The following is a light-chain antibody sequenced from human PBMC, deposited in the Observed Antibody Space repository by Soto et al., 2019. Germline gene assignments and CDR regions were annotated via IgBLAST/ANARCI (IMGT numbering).Light chain of an antibody. CDR1: SSDVGSYNL. J-gene: IGLJ2*01. CDR3: SSFAGSPVV. V-gene: IGLV2-23*01. Sequence: QSVLTQPVSVSGSPGQSITISCTGTSSDVGSYNLVSWYQQHPGKAPKLMIYEGSKRPSGVSKRFSGSKSGNTASLTISGLQAEDEADYYCSSFAGSPVVFGGGTKLTVL. CDR2: EGS.